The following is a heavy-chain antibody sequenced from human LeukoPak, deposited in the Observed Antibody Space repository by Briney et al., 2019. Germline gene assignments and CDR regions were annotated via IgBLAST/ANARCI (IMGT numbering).Heavy chain of an antibody. D-gene: IGHD2-8*02. CDR3: ARDILVT. Sequence: WVXQAPGKGLEWVSVIYSGGSTYYADSVKGRFTISRDNSKNTLYLQMNSLRAEDTAVYYCARDILVTWGQGTLVTVSS. V-gene: IGHV3-53*01. CDR2: IYSGGST. J-gene: IGHJ5*02.